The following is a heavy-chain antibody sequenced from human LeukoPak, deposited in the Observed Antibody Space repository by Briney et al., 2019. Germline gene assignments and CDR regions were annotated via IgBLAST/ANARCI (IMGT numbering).Heavy chain of an antibody. V-gene: IGHV3-23*01. CDR3: AKDPYYYDSSGYPYGMDV. CDR1: GFTFSSYW. D-gene: IGHD3-22*01. J-gene: IGHJ6*02. CDR2: ISGSGGST. Sequence: GGSLRLSCAASGFTFSSYWMSWVRQAPGKGLEWVSAISGSGGSTYYADSVKGRFTISRDNSKNTLYLQMNSLRAEDTAVYYCAKDPYYYDSSGYPYGMDVWGQGTTVTVSS.